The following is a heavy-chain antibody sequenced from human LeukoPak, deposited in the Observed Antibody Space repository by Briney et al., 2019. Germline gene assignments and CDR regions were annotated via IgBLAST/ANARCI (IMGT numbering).Heavy chain of an antibody. CDR1: GFTFDDYA. J-gene: IGHJ4*02. CDR3: ARDHVINQAPPGF. Sequence: GGSLKLSCAASGFTFDDYAMHWVRQAPGKGLEWVSGISWNSGSIGYADSVKGRFTISRDNSKNTVYLQMNSLRAEDTAVYYCARDHVINQAPPGFWGQGTLVTVSS. D-gene: IGHD3-10*01. V-gene: IGHV3-9*01. CDR2: ISWNSGSI.